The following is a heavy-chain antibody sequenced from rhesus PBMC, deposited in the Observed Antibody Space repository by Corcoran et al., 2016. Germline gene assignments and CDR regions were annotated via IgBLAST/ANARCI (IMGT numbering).Heavy chain of an antibody. J-gene: IGHJ1*01. D-gene: IGHD3-3*01. Sequence: EVQLVESGGGLVQPGGSLRLSCAASGFTFSSYGMHWVRQAPGKGLEWVAVISYDGSKKYYAKPVKDRYNISRENSKNMLYIKMNNLKLEDTGVYYCARDGGVLQFLDWLPRAEYFEFWGQGALVTVSS. CDR2: ISYDGSKK. V-gene: IGHV3-54*02. CDR3: ARDGGVLQFLDWLPRAEYFEF. CDR1: GFTFSSYG.